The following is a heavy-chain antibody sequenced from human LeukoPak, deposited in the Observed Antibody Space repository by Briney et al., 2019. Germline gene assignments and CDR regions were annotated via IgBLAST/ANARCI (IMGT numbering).Heavy chain of an antibody. V-gene: IGHV3-53*05. CDR2: FYVGGPT. J-gene: IGHJ4*01. Sequence: GSLRLSCAASGFTVSNYYMNWVRQAPGKGLEWVSVFYVGGPTYYAASVQGRFTISRDNSKNTVHLQMNSLRAEDTAVYYCARGAGWNFYEYWGHGTLVTVSS. CDR3: ARGAGWNFYEY. D-gene: IGHD6-19*01. CDR1: GFTVSNYY.